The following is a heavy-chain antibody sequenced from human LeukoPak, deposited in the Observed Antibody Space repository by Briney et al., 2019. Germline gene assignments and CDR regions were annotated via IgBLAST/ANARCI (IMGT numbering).Heavy chain of an antibody. CDR3: TRDRSRAEDD. V-gene: IGHV3-48*01. CDR1: GFTFSFYN. CDR2: ISGSSYTV. Sequence: GGSLRLSCAASGFTFSFYNMNWVRQAPGKGLEWISYISGSSYTVHYADSVKGRFTVSRDNAKESLYLQMNSLRAEDTAVYYCTRDRSRAEDDWGQGTLVTVSS. J-gene: IGHJ4*02. D-gene: IGHD1-14*01.